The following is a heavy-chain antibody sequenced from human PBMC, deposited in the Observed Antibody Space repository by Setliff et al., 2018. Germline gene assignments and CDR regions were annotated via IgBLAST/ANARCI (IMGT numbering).Heavy chain of an antibody. CDR1: GYSISSGYY. Sequence: SETLSLTCAVSGYSISSGYYWGWIRQPPGKGLEWIGSIYHSGSTYYNPSLKSRVTISVDTSKNQFSLKLSSVTAADAAVYYCARVPGGRFDYWGQGTLVTVS. CDR3: ARVPGGRFDY. D-gene: IGHD1-26*01. CDR2: IYHSGST. V-gene: IGHV4-38-2*01. J-gene: IGHJ4*02.